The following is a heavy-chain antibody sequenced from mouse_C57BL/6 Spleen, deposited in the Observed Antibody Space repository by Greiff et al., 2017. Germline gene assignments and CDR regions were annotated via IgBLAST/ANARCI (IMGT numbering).Heavy chain of an antibody. J-gene: IGHJ2*01. D-gene: IGHD4-1*01. Sequence: QVQLQQPGAELVKPGASVKLSCKASGYTFTSYWMPWVKQRPGPGLEWIGMIHPNSGSTNYNEKFKSKATLTVDKSSSTAYMQLSSLTAEDSAVYDCASPNWFDYWGQGTTLTVSS. CDR1: GYTFTSYW. V-gene: IGHV1-64*01. CDR3: ASPNWFDY. CDR2: IHPNSGST.